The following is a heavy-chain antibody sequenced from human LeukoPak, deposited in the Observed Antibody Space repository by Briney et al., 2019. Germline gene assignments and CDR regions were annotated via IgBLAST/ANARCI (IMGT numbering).Heavy chain of an antibody. Sequence: SETLSLTCTISGGSISNYYWSWIRQPAGKGLEWIGRIYASRSTNYNPSLKSRVTMSVDTSKNQFSLKLSSVTAADTAVYYCARGGGAYLRFDPWGQGTLVTVSS. D-gene: IGHD2/OR15-2a*01. CDR2: IYASRST. V-gene: IGHV4-4*07. CDR3: ARGGGAYLRFDP. CDR1: GGSISNYY. J-gene: IGHJ5*01.